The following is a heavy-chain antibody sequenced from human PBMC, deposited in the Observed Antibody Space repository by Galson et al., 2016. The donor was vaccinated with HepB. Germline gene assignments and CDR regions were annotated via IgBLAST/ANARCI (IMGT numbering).Heavy chain of an antibody. Sequence: SLRLSCAASGFTFDDYAMHWVRQAPGKGLEWVSGISWNSGNTGYADSVKGRFTISSDNAKDSLYLQMNSLRIEDTALYYCTKAAQNCSSTSCRNWFDPWGLGTLVTVSS. CDR3: TKAAQNCSSTSCRNWFDP. J-gene: IGHJ5*02. CDR1: GFTFDDYA. CDR2: ISWNSGNT. V-gene: IGHV3-9*01. D-gene: IGHD2-2*01.